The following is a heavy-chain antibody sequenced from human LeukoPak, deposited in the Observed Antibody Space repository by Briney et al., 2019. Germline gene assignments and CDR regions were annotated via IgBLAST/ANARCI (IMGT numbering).Heavy chain of an antibody. CDR2: IYHSGST. D-gene: IGHD1-7*01. J-gene: IGHJ5*02. V-gene: IGHV4-30-2*01. Sequence: SETLSLTCTVSGGSISSGGYYWSWIRQHPGKGLEWIGYIYHSGSTYYNPSLKSRVTISVDRSKNQFSLKLSSVTAADTAVYYCARGDGITGTTGYNWFDPWGQGTLVTVSS. CDR1: GGSISSGGYY. CDR3: ARGDGITGTTGYNWFDP.